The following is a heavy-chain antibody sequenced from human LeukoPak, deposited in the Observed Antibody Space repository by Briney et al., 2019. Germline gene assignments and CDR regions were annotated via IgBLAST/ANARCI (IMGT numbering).Heavy chain of an antibody. CDR3: AKGDPDIVVVVAATTL. J-gene: IGHJ4*02. V-gene: IGHV3-30*18. CDR2: ISYDGSNK. Sequence: GGSLRLSCAASGFTFSSYGMHWVRQAPGKGLEWVAVISYDGSNKYYADSVKGRFTISRDNSKNTLYLQMNSLRAEDTAVYYCAKGDPDIVVVVAATTLWGQGTPVTVSS. D-gene: IGHD2-15*01. CDR1: GFTFSSYG.